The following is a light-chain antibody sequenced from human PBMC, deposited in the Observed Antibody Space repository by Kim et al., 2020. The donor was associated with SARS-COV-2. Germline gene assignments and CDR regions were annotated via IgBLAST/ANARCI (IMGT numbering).Light chain of an antibody. Sequence: SVVESSTITCQARQEIRKFLNWYQHKPGKAPELLISDASTLRTGVPSRFSGSASGTHFTFTISNLQPEDIATYYCQQYNNLQAITFGQGTRLEIK. J-gene: IGKJ5*01. CDR3: QQYNNLQAIT. CDR1: QEIRKF. V-gene: IGKV1-33*01. CDR2: DAS.